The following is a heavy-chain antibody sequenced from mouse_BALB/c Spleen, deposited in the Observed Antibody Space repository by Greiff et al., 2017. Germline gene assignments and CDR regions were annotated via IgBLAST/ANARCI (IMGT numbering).Heavy chain of an antibody. D-gene: IGHD1-2*01. V-gene: IGHV5-12-1*01. Sequence: EVMLVESGGGLVKPGGSLKLSCAASGFAFSSYDMSWVRQTPEKRLEWVAYISSGGGSTYYPDTVKGRFTISRDNAKNTLYLQMSSLKSEDTAMYYCARHGGYGYSAWFAYWGQGTLVTVSA. CDR2: ISSGGGST. CDR3: ARHGGYGYSAWFAY. J-gene: IGHJ3*01. CDR1: GFAFSSYD.